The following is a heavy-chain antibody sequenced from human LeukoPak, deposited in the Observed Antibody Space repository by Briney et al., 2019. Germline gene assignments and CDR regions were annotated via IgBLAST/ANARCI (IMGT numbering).Heavy chain of an antibody. CDR2: ISYDGSNK. CDR1: GFTFSSYA. Sequence: PGGSLRLSCAASGFTFSSYAMHWVRQAPGKGLEWVAVISYDGSNKYYADSVKGRFTISRDNSKNTLYLQMNSLRAEDTAVYYCAKVFRWLQPQDWGQGTLVTVSS. V-gene: IGHV3-30-3*01. J-gene: IGHJ4*02. D-gene: IGHD5-24*01. CDR3: AKVFRWLQPQD.